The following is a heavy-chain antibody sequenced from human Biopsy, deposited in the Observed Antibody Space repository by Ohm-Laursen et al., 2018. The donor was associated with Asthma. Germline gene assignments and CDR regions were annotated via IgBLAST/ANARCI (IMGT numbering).Heavy chain of an antibody. CDR1: GGSVSSGSYY. D-gene: IGHD2-15*01. V-gene: IGHV4-61*01. CDR2: IPYSGST. Sequence: SDTLSLTCTVSGGSVSSGSYYWSWIRQPPGKGLAWVSYIPYSGSTDYNPSLKSRLTISMDTSKNQFSLKLSSVTAADTAVYYCARVPTTLRYFDLWGRGTLVTVSS. CDR3: ARVPTTLRYFDL. J-gene: IGHJ2*01.